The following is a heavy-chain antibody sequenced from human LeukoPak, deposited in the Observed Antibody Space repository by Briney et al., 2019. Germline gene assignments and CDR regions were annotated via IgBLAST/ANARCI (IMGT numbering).Heavy chain of an antibody. J-gene: IGHJ1*01. Sequence: SETLSLTCTVSGGSISSSSYYCGWSRQPPGKGLEWIGSFYYSGSTYYNPSLKGRVTISVDTSKNQFSLKLSSVTAADTAVYYCAGLYSGSYYQYFQHWGQGTLVTVSS. CDR3: AGLYSGSYYQYFQH. CDR2: FYYSGST. D-gene: IGHD1-26*01. CDR1: GGSISSSSYY. V-gene: IGHV4-39*01.